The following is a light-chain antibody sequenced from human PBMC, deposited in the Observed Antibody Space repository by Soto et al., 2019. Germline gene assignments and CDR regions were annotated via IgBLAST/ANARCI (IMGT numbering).Light chain of an antibody. V-gene: IGKV1-39*01. CDR1: QSISSY. Sequence: DIQMTQSPSSLSASVGDRVTITCRASQSISSYLNWYQQKPGKAPKLLIYAASSLQSGVPSRFSGSGSGTDFTLTISSLQPEDFETYYCQQSYSTPWTLGQGTKVDIK. CDR3: QQSYSTPWT. J-gene: IGKJ1*01. CDR2: AAS.